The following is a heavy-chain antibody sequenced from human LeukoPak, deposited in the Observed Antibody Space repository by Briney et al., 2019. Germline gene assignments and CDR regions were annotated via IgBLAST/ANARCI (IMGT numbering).Heavy chain of an antibody. Sequence: SGPTLVHPTQTLTLTCTFSGFSLSTSGVGVGWIRQPPGKALEWLALIYWDDDKRYSPSLKSRLTITKDTSKNQVVLTMTNMDPVDTATYYCAHPGNLGELSSAYYFDYWGQGTLVTVSS. CDR2: IYWDDDK. V-gene: IGHV2-5*02. CDR1: GFSLSTSGVG. D-gene: IGHD3-16*02. J-gene: IGHJ4*02. CDR3: AHPGNLGELSSAYYFDY.